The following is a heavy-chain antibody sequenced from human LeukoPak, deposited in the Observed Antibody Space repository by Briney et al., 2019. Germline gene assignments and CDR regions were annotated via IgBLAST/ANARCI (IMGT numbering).Heavy chain of an antibody. V-gene: IGHV1-69*01. CDR2: IIPIFGTA. CDR1: GGTFSSYA. Sequence: ASVTVSCKASGGTFSSYAISWVRLAPGQGLEWMGGIIPIFGTANYAQKFQGRVTITADESTSTAYMELSSLRSEDTAVYYCASAAVAGTLDYWGQGTLVTVSS. J-gene: IGHJ4*02. CDR3: ASAAVAGTLDY. D-gene: IGHD6-19*01.